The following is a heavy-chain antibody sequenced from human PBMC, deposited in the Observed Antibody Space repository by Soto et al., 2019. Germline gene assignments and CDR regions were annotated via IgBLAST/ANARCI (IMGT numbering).Heavy chain of an antibody. J-gene: IGHJ5*01. CDR3: ARDLADEYISSSVWNWFDF. D-gene: IGHD6-6*01. V-gene: IGHV4-61*01. Sequence: SETLSLTCTVSGGSVSSGSYYWSWIRQPPGKGLEWIGYIYYSGSTNYNPSLKSRVTISVDTSKNQFSLKLSSVTAADTAVYYCARDLADEYISSSVWNWFDFWGQGTLVNVFS. CDR1: GGSVSSGSYY. CDR2: IYYSGST.